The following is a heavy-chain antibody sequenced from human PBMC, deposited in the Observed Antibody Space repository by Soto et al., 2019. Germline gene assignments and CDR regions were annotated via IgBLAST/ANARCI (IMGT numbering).Heavy chain of an antibody. CDR3: ARDSITILGVAHHQSFDI. CDR1: GFTFNTYS. Sequence: GGSLRLSCSASGFTFNTYSMTWVRQAPGKGLQWVSSISRSHTYIDYADSVRGRFTISRDNAHNALYLQMDSLRAEDTAVYYCARDSITILGVAHHQSFDIWGQGTEVTVSS. J-gene: IGHJ3*02. V-gene: IGHV3-21*01. D-gene: IGHD3-3*01. CDR2: ISRSHTYI.